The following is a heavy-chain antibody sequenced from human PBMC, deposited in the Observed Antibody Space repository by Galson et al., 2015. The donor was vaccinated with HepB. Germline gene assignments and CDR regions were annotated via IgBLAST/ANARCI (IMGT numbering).Heavy chain of an antibody. Sequence: SLRLSCAASGFTFSDYYMEWVRQAPGKGLEWVGRIRHKARRYTTDYVASVEGRFTISRDDSKNSLYLQMDSLKTEVTAVYYCSRTLPGIDLDYWGQGTLVTVSS. CDR3: SRTLPGIDLDY. J-gene: IGHJ4*02. V-gene: IGHV3-72*01. D-gene: IGHD3-3*02. CDR1: GFTFSDYY. CDR2: IRHKARRYTT.